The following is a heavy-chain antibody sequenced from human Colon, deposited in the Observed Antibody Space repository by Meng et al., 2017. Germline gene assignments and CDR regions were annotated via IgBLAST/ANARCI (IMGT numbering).Heavy chain of an antibody. V-gene: IGHV3-7*01. CDR1: GFTFTSYW. Sequence: GESLKISCIASGFTFTSYWMSWVRQAPGKGLEWVANIKQDGSEKYYVDSVKGRFTISRDNAKNSLYLQMNSLRPEDAAVYYCARALDYYDSSGYYHWGRGTLVTVSS. CDR2: IKQDGSEK. D-gene: IGHD3-22*01. J-gene: IGHJ4*02. CDR3: ARALDYYDSSGYYH.